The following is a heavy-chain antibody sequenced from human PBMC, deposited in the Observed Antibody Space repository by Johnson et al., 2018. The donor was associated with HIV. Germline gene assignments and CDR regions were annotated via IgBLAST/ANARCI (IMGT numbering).Heavy chain of an antibody. Sequence: VQLVESGGGLVQLGRSLRLSCVASGFSFDKYAMNWVRQVPGKGLEWVSGISWNSGSIGYADSVKGRFTISRDNSKNTLFLQMNSLRAVDTAVCYCARPGGTGRVVSGSDDAFAIWGQGTMVTVSS. CDR3: ARPGGTGRVVSGSDDAFAI. D-gene: IGHD5-12*01. CDR2: ISWNSGSI. J-gene: IGHJ3*02. V-gene: IGHV3-9*01. CDR1: GFSFDKYA.